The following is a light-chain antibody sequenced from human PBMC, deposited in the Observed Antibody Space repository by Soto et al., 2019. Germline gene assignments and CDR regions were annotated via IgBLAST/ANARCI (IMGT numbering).Light chain of an antibody. J-gene: IGKJ3*01. V-gene: IGKV3D-20*02. Sequence: EIVLTQSPGTLSLSPGDRATLSCRASQTISSTYLAWYQQKPGQAPRLLIYATSTRATGIPDRFSGSGSGTDFTLTISSLGPEDFAVYYCQQRSNSEITFGPGTKVDIK. CDR1: QTISSTY. CDR3: QQRSNSEIT. CDR2: ATS.